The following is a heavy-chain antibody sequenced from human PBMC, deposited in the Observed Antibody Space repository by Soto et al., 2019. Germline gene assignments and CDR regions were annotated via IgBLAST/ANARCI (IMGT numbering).Heavy chain of an antibody. CDR1: GFTFSRYV. CDR3: ARPDGDYFYNHMDV. J-gene: IGHJ6*03. V-gene: IGHV3-23*01. CDR2: ISGNGGGT. Sequence: EVQLLESGGGLVQPGGSLRLSCAASGFTFSRYVMAWVRQAPGKGLEWVSVISGNGGGTYYADSVKGRFTISRDNSRDTLYLQTKGLRAEDTAVYYCARPDGDYFYNHMDVWGAGTTITVSS. D-gene: IGHD3-10*01.